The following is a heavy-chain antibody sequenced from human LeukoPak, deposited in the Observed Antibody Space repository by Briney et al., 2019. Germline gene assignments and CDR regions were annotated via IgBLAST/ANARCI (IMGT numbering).Heavy chain of an antibody. V-gene: IGHV3-23*01. CDR3: TKLKQWQPQRYFFEY. D-gene: IGHD6-19*01. CDR1: GFTFTSFA. CDR2: FSGTTST. Sequence: GGSLRLSCAASGFTFTSFAMSWVRQAPGKGLEWVSTFSGTTSTYYAVSVKGRVTISRDNSKNTLYLQMNSLRADDTAVYYCTKLKQWQPQRYFFEYWGQGALVTVAS. J-gene: IGHJ4*02.